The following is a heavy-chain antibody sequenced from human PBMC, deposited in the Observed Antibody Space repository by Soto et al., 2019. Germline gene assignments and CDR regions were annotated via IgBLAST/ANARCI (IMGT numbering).Heavy chain of an antibody. Sequence: GSLRLACAASVFTFSSYAMQWVRKAPGKGLEWVALMSYDGTNEYYADSVKGRFTISRDNSKNMLFLQINSLRAEDTAVYYCGKDLHHSSGYFFTVRLNAMDVWGQGTTVTVSS. V-gene: IGHV3-30*18. D-gene: IGHD3-22*01. J-gene: IGHJ6*01. CDR3: GKDLHHSSGYFFTVRLNAMDV. CDR2: MSYDGTNE. CDR1: VFTFSSYA.